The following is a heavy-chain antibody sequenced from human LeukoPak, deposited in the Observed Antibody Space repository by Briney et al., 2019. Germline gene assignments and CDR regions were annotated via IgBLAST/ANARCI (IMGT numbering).Heavy chain of an antibody. V-gene: IGHV1-8*01. D-gene: IGHD3-16*01. CDR3: ARGPTYRGTKFDY. Sequence: ASVKVSCKASGYTFTSYDINWVRQATGQGLEWMGWMNPNSGNTGYAQKFQGRVTMTRNTSISTAYMELSSLRSEDTAVYYRARGPTYRGTKFDYWGQGTLVTVSS. J-gene: IGHJ4*02. CDR2: MNPNSGNT. CDR1: GYTFTSYD.